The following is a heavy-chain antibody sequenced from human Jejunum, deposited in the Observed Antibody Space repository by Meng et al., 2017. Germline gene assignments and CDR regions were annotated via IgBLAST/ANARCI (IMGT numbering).Heavy chain of an antibody. CDR3: AKGVRAVANSFFDY. D-gene: IGHD6-19*01. CDR2: ITNSGDST. J-gene: IGHJ4*02. CDR1: GFTFSSYA. Sequence: EVQRLESGGGLVQPGGSLRLSGAASGFTFSSYAMTWVRQAPGKGLEWVSGITNSGDSTYFADSVKGRFTISRDNSKNTLYLQMNSLRVEDTAIYYCAKGVRAVANSFFDYWGQGTLVTVSS. V-gene: IGHV3-23*01.